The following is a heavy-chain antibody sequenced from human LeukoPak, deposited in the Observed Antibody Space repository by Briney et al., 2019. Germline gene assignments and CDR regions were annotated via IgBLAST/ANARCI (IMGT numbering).Heavy chain of an antibody. CDR2: ISANSGTI. J-gene: IGHJ4*03. V-gene: IGHV3-23*01. D-gene: IGHD2-8*01. CDR1: GFTFGRNA. CDR3: AGEWYGYFNY. Sequence: GGSLRLSCAASGFTFGRNAMSWVRQAPGKGLEWISYISANSGTIYHADSVKGRFTISRDNSKNTLYLLMNSLRVDDTAIYYCAGEWYGYFNYWGQGTLVTVSS.